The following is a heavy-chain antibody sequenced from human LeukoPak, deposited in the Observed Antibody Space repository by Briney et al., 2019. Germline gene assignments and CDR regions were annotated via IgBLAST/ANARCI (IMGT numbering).Heavy chain of an antibody. D-gene: IGHD4-23*01. CDR1: GYTFTSYY. J-gene: IGHJ3*02. CDR3: ARRIGSNYAFDI. CDR2: IQPSGGST. Sequence: ASVKVSCMASGYTFTSYYMHWVRPAPGQGLEWMGIIQPSGGSTSYAQKFQGRVTMTRDTATSTVYMELSSLRSEDTAVYYCARRIGSNYAFDIWGQGTMVTVSS. V-gene: IGHV1-46*01.